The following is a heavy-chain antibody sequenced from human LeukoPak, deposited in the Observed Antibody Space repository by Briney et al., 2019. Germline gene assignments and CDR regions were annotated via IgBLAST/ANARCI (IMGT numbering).Heavy chain of an antibody. D-gene: IGHD5-18*01. CDR3: AISGYSYGFRDYYYYGMDV. V-gene: IGHV3-43*02. CDR1: GFTFDDYA. Sequence: TGRSLRLSCAASGFTFDDYAMHWVRQAPGKGLEWVSLISGDGGSTYYADSVKGRFTISRDNSKNSLYLQMNSLRTEDTALYYCAISGYSYGFRDYYYYGMDVWGQGTTVTVSS. J-gene: IGHJ6*02. CDR2: ISGDGGST.